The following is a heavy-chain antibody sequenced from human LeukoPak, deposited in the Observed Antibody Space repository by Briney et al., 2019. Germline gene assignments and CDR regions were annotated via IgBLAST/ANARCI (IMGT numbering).Heavy chain of an antibody. CDR3: ARALRVAATPVYCFDY. J-gene: IGHJ4*02. CDR2: IIPIFGTA. D-gene: IGHD2-15*01. Sequence: ASVKVSCKASGGTFSSYAISWVRQAPGQGLEWMGGIIPIFGTANYAQKFQGRVTITADESTSTAYMELSSLRSEDTAVYYCARALRVAATPVYCFDYWGQGTLVTVSS. CDR1: GGTFSSYA. V-gene: IGHV1-69*13.